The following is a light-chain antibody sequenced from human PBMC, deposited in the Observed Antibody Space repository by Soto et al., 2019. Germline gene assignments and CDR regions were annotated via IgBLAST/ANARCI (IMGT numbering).Light chain of an antibody. V-gene: IGKV3-15*01. J-gene: IGKJ1*01. Sequence: IVLTQSPASLSGSPGERATLSCRASQSVRSKVAWYQQKPGQAPSLVIYDTYIRATGIPARFSGSGFGTEFTLTISSLQPEAFAVYYCEQHNNSFSITFGQGTKVDIK. CDR1: QSVRSK. CDR3: EQHNNSFSIT. CDR2: DTY.